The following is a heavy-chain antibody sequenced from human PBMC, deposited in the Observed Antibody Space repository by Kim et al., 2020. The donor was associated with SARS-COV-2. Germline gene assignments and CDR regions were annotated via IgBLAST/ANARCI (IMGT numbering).Heavy chain of an antibody. CDR1: GFTFSNAW. D-gene: IGHD6-19*01. Sequence: GGSLRLSCAASGFTFSNAWMSWVRQAPGKGLEWVGRIKSKTDGGTTDSAAPVKGRFTISRDDSKNTLYLQMNSLKTEDTAVYYCTTVSHIAVAGPFDLWGQGTLRTVSS. CDR3: TTVSHIAVAGPFDL. CDR2: IKSKTDGGTT. V-gene: IGHV3-15*01. J-gene: IGHJ4*02.